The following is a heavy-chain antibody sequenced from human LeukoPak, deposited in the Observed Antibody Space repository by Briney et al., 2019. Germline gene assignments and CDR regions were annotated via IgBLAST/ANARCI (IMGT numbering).Heavy chain of an antibody. V-gene: IGHV3-21*01. D-gene: IGHD2-2*01. CDR2: ISSSSSYI. CDR1: GFTFSSYG. CDR3: AREGSYRSSTSSFDY. Sequence: PGGSLRLSCAASGFTFSSYGMHWVRQAPGKGLEWVSSISSSSSYIYYADSVEGRFTISRDNAKNSLYLQMNSLRAEDTAVYYCAREGSYRSSTSSFDYWGQGTLVTVSS. J-gene: IGHJ4*02.